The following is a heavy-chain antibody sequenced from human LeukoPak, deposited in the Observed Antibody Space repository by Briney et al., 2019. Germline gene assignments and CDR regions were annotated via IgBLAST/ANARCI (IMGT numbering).Heavy chain of an antibody. D-gene: IGHD2-2*02. V-gene: IGHV3-30*18. CDR3: AKVVCSSTSCYKARGAFDI. J-gene: IGHJ3*02. Sequence: GGSLRLSCAASGFTFSSYGMHWVRQAPGKGLEWVAVISYDGSNKYYADSVKGRFTISRDNSKNTLYLQMNSLRAVDTAVYYCAKVVCSSTSCYKARGAFDIWGQGTMVTVSS. CDR2: ISYDGSNK. CDR1: GFTFSSYG.